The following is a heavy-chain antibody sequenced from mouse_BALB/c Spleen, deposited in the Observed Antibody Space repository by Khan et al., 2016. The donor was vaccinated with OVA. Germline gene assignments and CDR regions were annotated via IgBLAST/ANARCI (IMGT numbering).Heavy chain of an antibody. D-gene: IGHD2-2*01. V-gene: IGHV5-9-3*01. CDR2: ISSGGHYT. J-gene: IGHJ4*01. CDR3: ARSLVDYHALDY. Sequence: EVELVESGGGLVKPGGSLKLSCSASGFTFSSYGMSWVRQTPEKRLEWVATISSGGHYTFYPDCLKGRSTISRAHAKKIPFLQMSSLRSEDTAMYYCARSLVDYHALDYWGQGSSVTVSS. CDR1: GFTFSSYG.